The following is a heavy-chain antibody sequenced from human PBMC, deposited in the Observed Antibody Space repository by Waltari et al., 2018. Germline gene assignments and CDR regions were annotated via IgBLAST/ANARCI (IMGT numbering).Heavy chain of an antibody. V-gene: IGHV1-2*02. Sequence: QVQLVQSGAEVMKPGASVKGSCKTSGYSFSDHYLHWVRQAPGQGLDWMGWIKPDSGVTYYAQEFQGRVTLTGDMSISTVYMDFSSLTSDDTAIYYCVRDFDWGPDYWGQGTLVTVSS. CDR3: VRDFDWGPDY. CDR2: IKPDSGVT. CDR1: GYSFSDHY. D-gene: IGHD3-9*01. J-gene: IGHJ4*02.